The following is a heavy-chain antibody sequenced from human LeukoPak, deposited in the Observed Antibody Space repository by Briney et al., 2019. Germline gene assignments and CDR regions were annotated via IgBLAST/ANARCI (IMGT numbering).Heavy chain of an antibody. CDR2: ISSSSSYI. V-gene: IGHV3-21*01. CDR1: GFTFSSYS. CDR3: ARGKDCSSTSCYWFDP. Sequence: PGGSLRLSCAASGFTFSSYSMNWVRQAPGKGLEWVSSISSSSSYIYYADSVKGRFTISRDNAKNSLYLQMNSLRAEDTAVYYCARGKDCSSTSCYWFDPWGQGTLVTVSS. J-gene: IGHJ5*02. D-gene: IGHD2-2*01.